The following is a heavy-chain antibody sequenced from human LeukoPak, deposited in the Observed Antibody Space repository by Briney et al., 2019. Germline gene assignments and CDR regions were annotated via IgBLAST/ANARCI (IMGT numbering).Heavy chain of an antibody. D-gene: IGHD3-10*01. CDR3: AKDWYYGSGNYGQYAFDI. J-gene: IGHJ3*02. CDR1: GFTFSSYG. CDR2: IRYDGSNK. V-gene: IGHV3-30*02. Sequence: PGGSLRLSCAASGFTFSSYGMHWVRQAPGKGLEWVAFIRYDGSNKYYADSVKGRFTISRDNSKNTLYLQMNSLRADDTAVYYCAKDWYYGSGNYGQYAFDIWGQGTMVTVSS.